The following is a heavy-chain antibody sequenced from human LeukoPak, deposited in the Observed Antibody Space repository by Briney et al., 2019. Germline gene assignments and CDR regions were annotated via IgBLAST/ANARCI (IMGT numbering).Heavy chain of an antibody. J-gene: IGHJ4*02. Sequence: ASVKVSCKPSRYTFTGYYMHWVRQAPGQGLEWMGWINPNSGGTNYAQKFQGRVTMTRDTSVSTAYMELSRLRSDDTAVYYCARGTGTTSGGAAYWGQGTLVTVSS. CDR3: ARGTGTTSGGAAY. V-gene: IGHV1-2*02. D-gene: IGHD1-7*01. CDR2: INPNSGGT. CDR1: RYTFTGYY.